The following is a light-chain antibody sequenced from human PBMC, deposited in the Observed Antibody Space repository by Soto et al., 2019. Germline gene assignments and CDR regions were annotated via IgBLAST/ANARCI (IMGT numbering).Light chain of an antibody. Sequence: DIQMTQSPSSLSASVGDRFTITCQASQNINNYLNWYQQKPGRAPXXLIYDASNLEAGVPSRFRGSGSGTDFPFTISRLQPEDIATYYCQQYENLPTFGQGTRLEIK. CDR3: QQYENLPT. CDR1: QNINNY. CDR2: DAS. V-gene: IGKV1-33*01. J-gene: IGKJ5*01.